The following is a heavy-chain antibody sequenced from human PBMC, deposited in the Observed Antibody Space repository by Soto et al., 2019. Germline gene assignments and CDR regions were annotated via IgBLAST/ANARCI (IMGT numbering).Heavy chain of an antibody. CDR3: TRPCNSGRSDDY. J-gene: IGHJ4*02. Sequence: EVQLVESGGGLVQPGGSLKLSCAASGFTFSGSAMHWVRQASGKGLEWVGRIRSKANSYATAYAASVKGRFTISRDDSKNTAYLQMNSLKTEDTAVYYCTRPCNSGRSDDYWGQGTLVTVSS. D-gene: IGHD3-10*01. CDR2: IRSKANSYAT. CDR1: GFTFSGSA. V-gene: IGHV3-73*01.